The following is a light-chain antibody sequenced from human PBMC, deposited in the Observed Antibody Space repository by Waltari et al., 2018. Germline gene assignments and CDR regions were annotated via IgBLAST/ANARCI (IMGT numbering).Light chain of an antibody. CDR1: QSISSW. CDR2: KAS. V-gene: IGKV1-5*03. CDR3: QQYNSYLFT. J-gene: IGKJ3*01. Sequence: DIQMTQSPSTLSASVGYRVTITCRSSQSISSWLAWYQQKPGKAPNLLIYKASSLESRVPSRFSGSGSGTEFTLTISSLQHDDFATYYCQQYNSYLFTFGPGTKVDIK.